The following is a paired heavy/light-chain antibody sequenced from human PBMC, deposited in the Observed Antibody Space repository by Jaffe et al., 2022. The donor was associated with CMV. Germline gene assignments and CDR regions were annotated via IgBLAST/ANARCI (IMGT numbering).Heavy chain of an antibody. CDR1: GFIFRHYT. Sequence: EVHLVDSGGGLVKPGGSLRLSCAASGFIFRHYTMNWIRQAPGKGLEWVASMSGPSVISGADSLTFYADSVKGRFTISRDNAKGTLSLQMNSLRAEDTAVYYCARSDGVSPREPEHFDYWGQGTLVTVSS. D-gene: IGHD2-8*01. V-gene: IGHV3-21*01. CDR3: ARSDGVSPREPEHFDY. CDR2: MSGPSVISGADSLT. J-gene: IGHJ4*02.
Light chain of an antibody. V-gene: IGKV1-NL1*01. J-gene: IGKJ1*01. Sequence: DIQMTQSPSSLSASVGDRVTITCRASQDIRNAVAWYQQKPGKAPQVLIYGAFRLEPGVPSTFSGSGSGTDYTLTISSLQPEDFATYYCQQYHLTPPWTFGQGTKVEIK. CDR1: QDIRNA. CDR3: QQYHLTPPWT. CDR2: GAF.